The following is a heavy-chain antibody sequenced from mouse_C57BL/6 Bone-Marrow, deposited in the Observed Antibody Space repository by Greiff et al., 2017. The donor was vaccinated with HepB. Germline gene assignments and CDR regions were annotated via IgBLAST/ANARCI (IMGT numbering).Heavy chain of an antibody. CDR1: GYTFTDYY. Sequence: VKLQESGAELVRPGASVKLSCKASGYTFTDYYINWVKQRPGQGLEWIARIYPGSGNTYYNEKFKGKATLTAEKSSSTAYMQLSSLTSEDSAVYFCARLDSRDGYNGGFAYWGQGTLVTVSA. J-gene: IGHJ3*01. CDR2: IYPGSGNT. CDR3: ARLDSRDGYNGGFAY. V-gene: IGHV1-76*01. D-gene: IGHD2-3*01.